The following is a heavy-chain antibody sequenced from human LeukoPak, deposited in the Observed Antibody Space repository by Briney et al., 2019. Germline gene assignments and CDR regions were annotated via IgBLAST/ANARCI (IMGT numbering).Heavy chain of an antibody. J-gene: IGHJ4*02. Sequence: GGSLRLSCAASGSTFSSYGMHWVRQAPGKGLEWVAVISYDGSNKYYADSVKGRFTISRDNSKNTLYLQMNSLRADDTAVYYCARDLEMGSNGAYWGQGTLVTVSS. CDR1: GSTFSSYG. CDR2: ISYDGSNK. V-gene: IGHV3-30*03. CDR3: ARDLEMGSNGAY. D-gene: IGHD1-26*01.